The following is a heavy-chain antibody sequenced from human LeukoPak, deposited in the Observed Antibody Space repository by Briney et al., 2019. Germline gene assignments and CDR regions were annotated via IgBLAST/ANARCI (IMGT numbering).Heavy chain of an antibody. CDR2: INHSGST. CDR1: GGSFSNYY. V-gene: IGHV4-34*01. CDR3: ARRVGATGPFDY. D-gene: IGHD1-26*01. J-gene: IGHJ4*02. Sequence: SETLSLTCAVYGGSFSNYYWSWIRQPPGKGLDWIGEINHSGSTNYNPSLKSRVTISVDTSKNQFSLKLSSVTAADTAVYYCARRVGATGPFDYWGQGTLVTVSS.